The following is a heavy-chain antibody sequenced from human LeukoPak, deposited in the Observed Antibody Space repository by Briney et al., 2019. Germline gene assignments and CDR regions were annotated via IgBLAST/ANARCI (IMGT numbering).Heavy chain of an antibody. CDR2: IYYSGST. D-gene: IGHD4-23*01. J-gene: IGHJ4*02. Sequence: SETLSLTCTVSGYSISSGYYWGWIRQPPGKGLEWIGSIYYSGSTYYNPSLKSRVTVSVDTSKNQFSLKLSSVTAADTAVYYCAGGNGVYWGQGTLVTVSS. CDR3: AGGNGVY. V-gene: IGHV4-38-2*02. CDR1: GYSISSGYY.